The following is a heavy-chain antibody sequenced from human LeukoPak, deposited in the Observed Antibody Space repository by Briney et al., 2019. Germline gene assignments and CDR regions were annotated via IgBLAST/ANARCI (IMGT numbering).Heavy chain of an antibody. V-gene: IGHV3-74*01. CDR3: ARGKDGVWAFDI. J-gene: IGHJ3*02. CDR2: INSDGSGT. Sequence: GGSLRLSCAASEFTFNNYWMHWVRQAPGMGLVWVSRINSDGSGTTYADSVKGRVTISRDNAKNTLYLQMNSLRAEDAAVYYCARGKDGVWAFDIWGQGTTVTVSS. D-gene: IGHD3-16*01. CDR1: EFTFNNYW.